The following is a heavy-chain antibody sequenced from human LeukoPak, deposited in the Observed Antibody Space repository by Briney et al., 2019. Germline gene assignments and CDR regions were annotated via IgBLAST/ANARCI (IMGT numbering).Heavy chain of an antibody. J-gene: IGHJ4*02. CDR2: IYNSGST. Sequence: SETLSLTCTVSGGSISRYQWTWIRQPPGKGLEWIGYIYNSGSTDYNPSLKSRVTISLDTSKNQFSLKLTSVTAADTAIYFCARGPQLSGGFFDYWGQGTLVTVSS. V-gene: IGHV4-59*01. CDR3: ARGPQLSGGFFDY. CDR1: GGSISRYQ. D-gene: IGHD6-13*01.